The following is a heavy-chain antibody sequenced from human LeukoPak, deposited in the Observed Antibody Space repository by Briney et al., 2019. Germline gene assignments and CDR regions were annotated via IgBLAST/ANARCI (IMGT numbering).Heavy chain of an antibody. CDR1: GFTFSSYA. Sequence: GRSLRLSCAASGFTFSSYAMHWVRQAPGKGLEWVAVISYDGSNKYYADSVKGRFTISRDNSKNTLYLQMNSLRAEDTAVYYCAKDQTVVVVTAIHDAFDIWGQGTMVTVSS. V-gene: IGHV3-30-3*01. J-gene: IGHJ3*02. D-gene: IGHD2-21*02. CDR3: AKDQTVVVVTAIHDAFDI. CDR2: ISYDGSNK.